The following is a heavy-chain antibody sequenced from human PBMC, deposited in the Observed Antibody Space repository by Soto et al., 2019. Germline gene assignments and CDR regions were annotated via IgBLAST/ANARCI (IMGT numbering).Heavy chain of an antibody. CDR3: AKVRYLAMVTLYYFDY. CDR2: ISYDGSNK. D-gene: IGHD5-18*01. CDR1: GFTFSSYA. Sequence: PGGSLRLSCAASGFTFSSYAMHWVRQAPGKGLEWVAVISYDGSNKYYADSVKGRFTISRDNSKNTLYLQMNSLRAEDTAVYYCAKVRYLAMVTLYYFDYWGQGTLVTVSS. J-gene: IGHJ4*02. V-gene: IGHV3-30-3*01.